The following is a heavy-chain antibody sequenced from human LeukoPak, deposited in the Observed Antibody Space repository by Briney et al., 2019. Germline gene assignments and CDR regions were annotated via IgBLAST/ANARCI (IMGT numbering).Heavy chain of an antibody. CDR2: INPNSGGT. V-gene: IGHV1-2*02. D-gene: IGHD3-10*01. CDR1: GYTFTGYY. Sequence: ASVKVSCKASGYTFTGYYMHWVRQAPGQGLEWMGWINPNSGGTNYAQKFQGRVTMTRDTSISTAYMELSRLRSDDTAVYYCARITMVRGATPYYFDYWGQGTLVTVPS. CDR3: ARITMVRGATPYYFDY. J-gene: IGHJ4*02.